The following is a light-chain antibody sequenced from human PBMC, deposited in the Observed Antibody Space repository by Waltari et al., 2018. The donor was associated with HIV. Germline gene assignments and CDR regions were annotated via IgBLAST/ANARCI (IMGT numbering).Light chain of an antibody. CDR2: AAN. J-gene: IGKJ3*01. Sequence: DIQMTQSPSSLSASVGDSVTMTCRSSQTIGSRLNWYQHRPGKAPELLIDAANTLKSGLPSRFSGSGSGTDFTLTITNLEPEDFVTYYCQQSYSAPLTFGPGTKVDI. V-gene: IGKV1-39*01. CDR1: QTIGSR. CDR3: QQSYSAPLT.